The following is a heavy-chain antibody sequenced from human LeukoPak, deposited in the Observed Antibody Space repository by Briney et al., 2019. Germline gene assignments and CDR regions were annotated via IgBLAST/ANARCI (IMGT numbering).Heavy chain of an antibody. CDR2: ISTSSGTI. V-gene: IGHV3-48*02. CDR1: GFTFSSYS. D-gene: IGHD3-22*01. CDR3: ARKSYYYDSSGYFFDY. J-gene: IGHJ4*02. Sequence: PGGSLRLSCAASGFTFSSYSMNWVRQAPGKGLEWVSYISTSSGTIFCADSVKGRFTISRDNAKNSLYLQMNSLRDEDAAVYSCARKSYYYDSSGYFFDYWGQGTLVTVSS.